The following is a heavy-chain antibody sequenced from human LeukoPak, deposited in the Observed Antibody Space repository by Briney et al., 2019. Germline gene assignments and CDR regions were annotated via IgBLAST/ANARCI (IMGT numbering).Heavy chain of an antibody. CDR3: ARGQLHSSSWFDS. J-gene: IGHJ5*01. Sequence: ASVKVSCKASGYTFAGYFMHWVRQAPGQGLEWMGWINPNSGGTNYVQKFQGRVTMTRDTSINIAYMELSRLKSDDTAIYYCARGQLHSSSWFDSWGQGTLVTVSS. CDR2: INPNSGGT. D-gene: IGHD6-13*01. V-gene: IGHV1-2*02. CDR1: GYTFAGYF.